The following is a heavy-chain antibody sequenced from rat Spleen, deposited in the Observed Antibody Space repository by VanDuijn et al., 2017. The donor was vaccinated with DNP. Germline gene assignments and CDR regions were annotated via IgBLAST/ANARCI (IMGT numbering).Heavy chain of an antibody. D-gene: IGHD1-11*01. CDR3: ARGGRSYFDY. V-gene: IGHV5S13*01. CDR2: ITTSGDST. Sequence: EVQLVESGGGLVQPGRSLKLSCAASGFTFSNYVMAWVRQVPGKGLEWVASITTSGDSTYSPDSVEGRFTISRDNAKNTLYLQMNSLRSEDTATYYCARGGRSYFDYWGQGVMVTVSS. J-gene: IGHJ2*01. CDR1: GFTFSNYV.